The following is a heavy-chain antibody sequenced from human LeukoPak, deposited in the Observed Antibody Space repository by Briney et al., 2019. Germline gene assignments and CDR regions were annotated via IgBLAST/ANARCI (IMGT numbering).Heavy chain of an antibody. J-gene: IGHJ5*02. CDR2: ISYDGSNK. CDR3: ARASPDLSLFDP. CDR1: GFTFSSYA. D-gene: IGHD3-16*02. V-gene: IGHV3-30-3*01. Sequence: PGRSLRLSCAASGFTFSSYAMHWVRQAPVKGLEWVAVISYDGSNKYYADSVKGRFTISRDNSKNTLYLQMNSLRAEDTAVYYCARASPDLSLFDPWGQGTLVTVSS.